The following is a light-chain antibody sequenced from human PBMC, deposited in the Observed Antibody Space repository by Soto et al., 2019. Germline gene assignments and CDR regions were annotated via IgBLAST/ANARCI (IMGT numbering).Light chain of an antibody. V-gene: IGKV3-20*01. CDR1: QTISSSY. Sequence: EIVLTQSPGTLSLSPGERATLSCRASQTISSSYLAWYQQKPGQAPRLLIYGASSRATGIPDRFSGSGSGTDFTLTISRLEPEDFAVYYCQQYAGSPPRTFGQGTKVEI. CDR3: QQYAGSPPRT. J-gene: IGKJ1*01. CDR2: GAS.